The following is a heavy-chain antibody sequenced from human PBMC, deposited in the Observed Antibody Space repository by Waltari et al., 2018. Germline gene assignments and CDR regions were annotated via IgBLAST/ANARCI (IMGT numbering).Heavy chain of an antibody. CDR2: IRYDGSNK. V-gene: IGHV3-30*02. CDR1: GFTFSSYG. CDR3: AKDDGYISPKGYMDV. D-gene: IGHD6-19*01. J-gene: IGHJ6*03. Sequence: QVQLVESGGGVVQPGGSLRLSCAASGFTFSSYGMHWVRQAPGKGLEWVAFIRYDGSNKYYADSVKGRFTISRDNSKNTLYLQMNSLRAEDTAVYYCAKDDGYISPKGYMDVWGKGTTVTISS.